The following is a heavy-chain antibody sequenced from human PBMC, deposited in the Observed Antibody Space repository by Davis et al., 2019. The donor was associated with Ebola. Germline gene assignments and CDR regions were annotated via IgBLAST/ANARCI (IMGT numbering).Heavy chain of an antibody. D-gene: IGHD3-3*01. CDR2: ISSSSSYI. V-gene: IGHV3-21*01. CDR3: ARDRNYDFWSGSPLDAFDI. Sequence: PGGSLRLSCAASGFTFSSYSMNWVRQAPGKGLEWVSSISSSSSYIYYADSVKGRFTISRDNAKNSLYLQMNSLRAEDTAVYYCARDRNYDFWSGSPLDAFDIWGQGTMVTVSS. J-gene: IGHJ3*02. CDR1: GFTFSSYS.